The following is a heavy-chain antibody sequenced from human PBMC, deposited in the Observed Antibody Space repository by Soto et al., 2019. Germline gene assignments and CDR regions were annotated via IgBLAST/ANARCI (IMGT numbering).Heavy chain of an antibody. J-gene: IGHJ3*02. V-gene: IGHV3-74*01. CDR1: GFTFSRHW. CDR2: IKTDGTST. CDR3: ARDMRAVPWYGGVSSAFDI. Sequence: EVQLVESGGGLVQPGGSLTLSCAASGFTFSRHWMHWVRQAPGKGLVWVSRIKTDGTSTSYADSVKGRFTISRDNAKNTLGLQMNSLTAKDTAVYYCARDMRAVPWYGGVSSAFDIWGQGTVVTVSS. D-gene: IGHD3-10*01.